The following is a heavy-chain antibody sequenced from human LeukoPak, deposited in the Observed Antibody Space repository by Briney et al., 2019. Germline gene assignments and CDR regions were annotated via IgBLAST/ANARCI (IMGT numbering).Heavy chain of an antibody. CDR1: GFTFSSYA. V-gene: IGHV3-23*01. CDR2: ISGSGGST. D-gene: IGHD2-21*02. Sequence: GGSLRLSCAASGFTFSSYAMSWVRQAPGKGLEWVSAISGSGGSTYCADSVKGRFTISRDNSKNTLYLQMNSLRAEDTAVYYCAKSRRYCGGDCYHHYYFDYWGQGTLVTVSS. CDR3: AKSRRYCGGDCYHHYYFDY. J-gene: IGHJ4*02.